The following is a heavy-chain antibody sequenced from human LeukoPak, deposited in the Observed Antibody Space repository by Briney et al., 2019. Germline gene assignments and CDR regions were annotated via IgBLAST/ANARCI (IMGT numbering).Heavy chain of an antibody. CDR1: GYTLTELS. CDR2: FDPEDGET. Sequence: ASVKVSCKVSGYTLTELSMHWVRQAPGKGLEWMGGFDPEDGETIYAQKFQGRVTMTEDTSTDTAYMELSSLRSEDTAVYYCATVSDNWNDGGVCYFDYWGQGTLVTVSS. CDR3: ATVSDNWNDGGVCYFDY. J-gene: IGHJ4*02. V-gene: IGHV1-24*01. D-gene: IGHD1-1*01.